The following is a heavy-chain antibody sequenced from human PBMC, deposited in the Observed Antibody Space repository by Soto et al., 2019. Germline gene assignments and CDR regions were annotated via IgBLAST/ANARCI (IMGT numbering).Heavy chain of an antibody. Sequence: QVQLQESGPGLVKPSETLSLTCTVSGGSISSYYWSWIRQPPGKGLEWIGYIYYSGSTNYNPSLKSRVTISVDTSKNQFSLKLSSVTAADTAVYYCARRAAGTYFDYWGQGTLVTVSS. D-gene: IGHD6-13*01. CDR1: GGSISSYY. V-gene: IGHV4-59*01. CDR2: IYYSGST. J-gene: IGHJ4*02. CDR3: ARRAAGTYFDY.